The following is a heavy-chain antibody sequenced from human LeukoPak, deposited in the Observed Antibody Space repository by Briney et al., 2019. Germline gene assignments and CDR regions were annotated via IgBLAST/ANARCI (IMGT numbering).Heavy chain of an antibody. CDR3: ARSGGCSSTSRYSRLDAFDI. CDR2: IYSGGST. Sequence: GGSLRLSCAASGFTVSSNYMSWVRQAPGKGLEWVSVIYSGGSTYYADSVKGRFTISRDNSKNTLYLQTNSLRAEDTAVYYCARSGGCSSTSRYSRLDAFDIWGQGTMVTVSS. D-gene: IGHD2-2*02. J-gene: IGHJ3*02. CDR1: GFTVSSNY. V-gene: IGHV3-53*01.